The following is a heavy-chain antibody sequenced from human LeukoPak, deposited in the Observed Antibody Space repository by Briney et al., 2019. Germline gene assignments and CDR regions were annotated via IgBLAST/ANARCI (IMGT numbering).Heavy chain of an antibody. J-gene: IGHJ4*02. CDR3: ARDASDSSGYYDDY. CDR1: GYTFTSYD. CDR2: MNPNSGNT. V-gene: IGHV1-8*01. Sequence: ASVKVSCKASGYTFTSYDINWVRQATGQGLEWMGWMNPNSGNTGYAQKFQGRVTMTRNTSISTAYMELSSLRSEDTAVYYCARDASDSSGYYDDYWGQGTLVTVSS. D-gene: IGHD3-22*01.